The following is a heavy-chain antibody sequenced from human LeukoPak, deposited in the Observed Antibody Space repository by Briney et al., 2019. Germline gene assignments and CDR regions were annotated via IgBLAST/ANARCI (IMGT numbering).Heavy chain of an antibody. Sequence: SETLSLTCTVSGGSISSGDYYWSWIRQPPGKGLEWIGYIYYSGSTYYNPSLKSRVTISVDTSKNQFSLKLSSVTAADTAVYYCARDQVAAAGTLRWFDPWGQGTLVTVSS. CDR3: ARDQVAAAGTLRWFDP. CDR1: GGSISSGDYY. CDR2: IYYSGST. J-gene: IGHJ5*02. V-gene: IGHV4-30-4*01. D-gene: IGHD6-13*01.